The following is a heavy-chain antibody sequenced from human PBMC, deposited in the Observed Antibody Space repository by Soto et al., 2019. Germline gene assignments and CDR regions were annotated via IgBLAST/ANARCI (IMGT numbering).Heavy chain of an antibody. D-gene: IGHD3-22*01. Sequence: SETLSLTCAVYGGSFSGYYWSWIRQPPGKGLEWIGEINHSGSTNYNPSLKSRVTISVDTSKNQFSLKLSSVTAADTAVYYCARGLGNYDSSGYYFDYWGQGTLVTVSS. V-gene: IGHV4-34*01. J-gene: IGHJ4*02. CDR3: ARGLGNYDSSGYYFDY. CDR2: INHSGST. CDR1: GGSFSGYY.